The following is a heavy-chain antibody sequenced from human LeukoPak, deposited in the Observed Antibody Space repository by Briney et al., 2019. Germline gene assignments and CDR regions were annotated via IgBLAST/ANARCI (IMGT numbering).Heavy chain of an antibody. CDR1: GFTVSSNY. J-gene: IGHJ4*02. D-gene: IGHD4-23*01. CDR2: IYSGGST. Sequence: PGGSLRLSCAASGFTVSSNYMSWVRQAPGKGLEWVSVIYSGGSTYYADSVKDRFTISRDNSKNTLFLQMNSLRAEDTAVYYCARSFPTVVTSFDYWGQGTLVTVSS. V-gene: IGHV3-66*01. CDR3: ARSFPTVVTSFDY.